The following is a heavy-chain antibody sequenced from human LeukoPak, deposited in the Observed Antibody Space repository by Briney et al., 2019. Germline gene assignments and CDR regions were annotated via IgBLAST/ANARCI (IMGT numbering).Heavy chain of an antibody. CDR1: GYSFSSYW. V-gene: IGHV5-51*01. J-gene: IGHJ3*02. D-gene: IGHD3-16*01. Sequence: PGESLQISCQGSGYSFSSYWIGWVRQMPGKGLEWMGITYPGDSDTRYIPSFQGQVTISADKSISIASLQCSILKDAATAMSSWGEHPPRGIVRDAFYIWGQGTMVTVSS. CDR3: GEHPPRGIVRDAFYI. CDR2: TYPGDSDT.